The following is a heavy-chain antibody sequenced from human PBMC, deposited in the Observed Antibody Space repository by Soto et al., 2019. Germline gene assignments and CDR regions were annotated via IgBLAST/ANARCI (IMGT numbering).Heavy chain of an antibody. CDR1: GFTFSNAW. CDR3: TTDVVYYDFWSGYWNYYYYYGMDV. CDR2: IKSKTDGGTT. V-gene: IGHV3-15*01. Sequence: GGSLRLSCAASGFTFSNAWMSWVRQAPGKGLEWVGRIKSKTDGGTTDYAAPVKGRFTISRDDSKNTLYLQMNSLKTEDTAVYYCTTDVVYYDFWSGYWNYYYYYGMDVWGQGTTVTVSS. D-gene: IGHD3-3*01. J-gene: IGHJ6*02.